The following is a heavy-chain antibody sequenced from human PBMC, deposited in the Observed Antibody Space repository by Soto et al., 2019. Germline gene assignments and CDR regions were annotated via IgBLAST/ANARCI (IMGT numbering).Heavy chain of an antibody. D-gene: IGHD6-19*01. CDR1: GFTFSSYG. V-gene: IGHV3-33*01. Sequence: LRLSCAASGFTFSSYGMHWVRQAPGKGLEWVAVIWYDGSNKYYADSVKGRFTISRDNSKNTLYLQMNSLRAEDTAVYYCARETHPGIAVAGTYFDYWGQGTLVTVSS. J-gene: IGHJ4*02. CDR2: IWYDGSNK. CDR3: ARETHPGIAVAGTYFDY.